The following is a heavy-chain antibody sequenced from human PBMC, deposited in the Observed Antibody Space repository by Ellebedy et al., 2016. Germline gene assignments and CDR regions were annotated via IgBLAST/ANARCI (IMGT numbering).Heavy chain of an antibody. V-gene: IGHV2-5*01. J-gene: IGHJ4*02. CDR2: IYGNDDK. Sequence: SGPTLVKPTQTLTLTCTFSGFSLTTSEVVVGWIRPPPGKALEWLAFIYGNDDKRYSPSLKSRLTIAKDTSKNQVVLTMTNMDPVDTATYYCVHRTTITSVDYWGQGTLVTVSS. CDR3: VHRTTITSVDY. D-gene: IGHD4-11*01. CDR1: GFSLTTSEVV.